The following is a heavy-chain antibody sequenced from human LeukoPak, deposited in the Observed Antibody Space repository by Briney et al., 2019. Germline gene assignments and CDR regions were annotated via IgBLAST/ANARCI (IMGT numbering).Heavy chain of an antibody. CDR3: ARSHNVYFDY. CDR2: ISTSTGDT. CDR1: GHIFTTYN. D-gene: IGHD5-24*01. Sequence: ASVKVSCKPSGHIFTTYNLHWVRQAPGQGLEWMGWISTSTGDTDYARNLRGRVTMSTDASTGTAYMELRRLRSDDTAVYYCARSHNVYFDYWGQGTLLTV. V-gene: IGHV1-18*04. J-gene: IGHJ4*02.